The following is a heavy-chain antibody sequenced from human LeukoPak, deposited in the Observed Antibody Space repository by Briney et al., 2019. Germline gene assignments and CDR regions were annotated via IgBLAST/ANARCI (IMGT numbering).Heavy chain of an antibody. CDR3: ARGRSTNFLDV. Sequence: GGSLRLSCAASGFPFSSYWMHWVRQGPGRWLVWVSRIIGDGSGTNYADSVKGRFTISRDNAKNTLYLQVNSLRAEDTAVYYCARGRSTNFLDVWGQGTTVTVSS. J-gene: IGHJ6*02. D-gene: IGHD2-2*01. CDR1: GFPFSSYW. CDR2: IIGDGSGT. V-gene: IGHV3-74*01.